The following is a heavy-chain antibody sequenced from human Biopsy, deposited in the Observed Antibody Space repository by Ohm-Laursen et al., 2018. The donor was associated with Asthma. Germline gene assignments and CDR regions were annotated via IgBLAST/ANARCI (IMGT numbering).Heavy chain of an antibody. D-gene: IGHD2-2*01. CDR2: INSVFGTT. V-gene: IGHV1-69*13. J-gene: IGHJ4*02. CDR3: ARKAGSCISRTCYSLDF. CDR1: GGTFSTYV. Sequence: GASVKVSCKSLGGTFSTYVIGWVRQAPEQGLEWMGGINSVFGTTTYPQKFQDRVTITADDSTSTVYMELSSLRSEDTAVYYCARKAGSCISRTCYSLDFWGQGTLVTVSS.